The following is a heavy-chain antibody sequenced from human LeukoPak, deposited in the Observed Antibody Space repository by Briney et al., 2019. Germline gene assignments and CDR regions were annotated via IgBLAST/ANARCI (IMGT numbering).Heavy chain of an antibody. J-gene: IGHJ2*01. D-gene: IGHD3-22*01. CDR3: ASALGGYYDSSGYYFKSWYFDP. V-gene: IGHV4-59*01. CDR2: IYYSGST. CDR1: GGSFSGYY. Sequence: KSSETLSLTCAVYGGSFSGYYWSWIRQPPGKGLEWIGYIYYSGSTNYNPSLKSRVTISVDTSKNQFSLKLSSVTAADTAVYYCASALGGYYDSSGYYFKSWYFDPWGRGTLVTVSS.